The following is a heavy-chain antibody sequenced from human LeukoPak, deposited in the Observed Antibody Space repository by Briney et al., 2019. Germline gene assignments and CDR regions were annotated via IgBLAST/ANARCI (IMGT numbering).Heavy chain of an antibody. Sequence: GASVKVSCKASGYTFTSYGISWVRQAPGQGLEWMGWISAYNGNTNYAQKLQGRVTMTTDTSTSTAYMELRSLRSDDTAVYYCARAPRTTVTTSSDAFDIWGQGTMVTVSS. CDR2: ISAYNGNT. D-gene: IGHD4-17*01. CDR1: GYTFTSYG. V-gene: IGHV1-18*01. J-gene: IGHJ3*02. CDR3: ARAPRTTVTTSSDAFDI.